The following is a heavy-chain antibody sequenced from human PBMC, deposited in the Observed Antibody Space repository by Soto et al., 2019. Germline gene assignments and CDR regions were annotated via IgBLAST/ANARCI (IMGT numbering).Heavy chain of an antibody. J-gene: IGHJ4*02. CDR2: IIPILGTA. CDR1: GGTFSSYA. Sequence: VKVSCKASGGTFSSYAISWVRQAPGQGLEWMGGIIPILGTANYAQKFQGRVTITADESTSTAYMEGSSLRSEDTAVYYCARDYGNQLARYSLDYWGQGTLVTVSS. V-gene: IGHV1-69*13. CDR3: ARDYGNQLARYSLDY. D-gene: IGHD2-15*01.